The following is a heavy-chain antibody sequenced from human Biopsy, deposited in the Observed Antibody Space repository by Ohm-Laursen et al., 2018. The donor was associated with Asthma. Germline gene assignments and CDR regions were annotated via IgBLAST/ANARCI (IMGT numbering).Heavy chain of an antibody. V-gene: IGHV3-30-3*01. Sequence: SLRLSCSASGFTFSSYAMHWVRQAPGKGLEWVAVISYDGSNKYYADSVKGRFTISRDNSKNTLYLQMNSLRAEDTAVYYCARGGLGYCSSTSCYQNYYYGMDVWGQGTTVTVSS. J-gene: IGHJ6*02. CDR1: GFTFSSYA. D-gene: IGHD2-2*01. CDR2: ISYDGSNK. CDR3: ARGGLGYCSSTSCYQNYYYGMDV.